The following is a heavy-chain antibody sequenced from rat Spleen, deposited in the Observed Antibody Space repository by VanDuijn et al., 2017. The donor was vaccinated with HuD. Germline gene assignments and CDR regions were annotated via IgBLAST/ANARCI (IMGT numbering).Heavy chain of an antibody. Sequence: EVQLVESGGGLVQPGGSLKLSCAASGFTFSSNWLNWIRQAPGKGLEWVATISPDGGTTYYPDTLKGRFVISKDNAKNTGYLQMTNLRSEDTAMYYCASELGHNWFAYWGQGTLVTVS. D-gene: IGHD5-1*01. CDR2: ISPDGGTT. V-gene: IGHV5-35*01. J-gene: IGHJ3*01. CDR3: ASELGHNWFAY. CDR1: GFTFSSNW.